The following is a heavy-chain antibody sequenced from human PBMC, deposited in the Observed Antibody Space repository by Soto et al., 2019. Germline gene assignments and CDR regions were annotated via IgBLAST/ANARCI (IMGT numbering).Heavy chain of an antibody. Sequence: PGESLKISCKGSGYSFTSYWISWVRQMPGKGLEWVGRIDPSDSYTNYSPSFQGHVTISADKSISTAYLQWSSLKASDTAMYYCASTPRYVLRFLEWLPGGYYYGMDVWGQGTTVTVSS. CDR3: ASTPRYVLRFLEWLPGGYYYGMDV. CDR1: GYSFTSYW. V-gene: IGHV5-10-1*01. D-gene: IGHD3-3*01. J-gene: IGHJ6*02. CDR2: IDPSDSYT.